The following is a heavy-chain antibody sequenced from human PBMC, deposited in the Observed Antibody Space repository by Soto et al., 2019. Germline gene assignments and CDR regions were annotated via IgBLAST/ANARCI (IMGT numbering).Heavy chain of an antibody. D-gene: IGHD2-2*01. CDR2: ISYDGSNK. J-gene: IGHJ4*02. V-gene: IGHV3-30*18. CDR3: AKDQRRALVPAAISGH. Sequence: GGSLRLSCAASGFTFSSYGMHWVRQAPGKGLEWVAVISYDGSNKYYADSVKGRFTISRDNSKNTLYLQMNSLRAEDTAVYYCAKDQRRALVPAAISGHWGQGTLVTVSS. CDR1: GFTFSSYG.